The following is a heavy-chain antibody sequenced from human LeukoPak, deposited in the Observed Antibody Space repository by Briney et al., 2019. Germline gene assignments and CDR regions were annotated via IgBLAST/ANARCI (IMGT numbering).Heavy chain of an antibody. CDR2: IYTSGST. CDR3: AGLTGSYNTYYYYYMDV. CDR1: GGSISSGSYY. V-gene: IGHV4-61*02. J-gene: IGHJ6*03. D-gene: IGHD1-26*01. Sequence: SETLSLTCTVSGGSISSGSYYWSWIRQPAGKGLEWIGRIYTSGSTNYNPSLKSRVTISVDTSKNQFSLKLSSVTAADTAVYYCAGLTGSYNTYYYYYMDVWGKGTTVTVSS.